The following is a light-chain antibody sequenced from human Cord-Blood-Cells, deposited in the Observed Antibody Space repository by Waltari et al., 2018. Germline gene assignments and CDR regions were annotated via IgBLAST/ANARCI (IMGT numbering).Light chain of an antibody. CDR1: SSNIGSNY. CDR3: AAWDDSLSGLV. J-gene: IGLJ2*01. V-gene: IGLV1-47*01. CDR2: RNN. Sequence: QSVLTQPPSASGTPGHRVTISCSGSSSNIGSNYVYWYQQLPGTAPKPLIYRNNPRPSGVPDRFSCSKSGTSASLAISGLRSEDEADYYCAAWDDSLSGLVFGGGTKLTVL.